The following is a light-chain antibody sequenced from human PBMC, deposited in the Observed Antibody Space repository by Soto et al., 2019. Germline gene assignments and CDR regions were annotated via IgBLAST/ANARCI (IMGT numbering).Light chain of an antibody. Sequence: ERVMTQSTGSLYVSPGERDALSCRASQSVGSNLAWYQRKPGQAPRLLIYGASTRATGIPSRFSGSGSGTEFTLTISSLQSEDFAVYYCQQYYDWPWTFGQGTKV. V-gene: IGKV3-15*01. J-gene: IGKJ1*01. CDR3: QQYYDWPWT. CDR2: GAS. CDR1: QSVGSN.